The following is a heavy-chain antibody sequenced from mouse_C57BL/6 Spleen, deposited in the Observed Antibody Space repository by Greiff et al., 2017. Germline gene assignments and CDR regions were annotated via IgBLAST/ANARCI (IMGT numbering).Heavy chain of an antibody. Sequence: QVQLQQPGAELVKPGASVKVSCKASGYTFTSYWMHWVKQSPGQGLEWIGRILPSDSVTTYNQKFKGKATLTVDHSSSTAYMQLSSLTSEDSAVYYCAIRGGGSSYGYFDVWGTGTTVTVSS. D-gene: IGHD1-1*01. CDR3: AIRGGGSSYGYFDV. CDR2: ILPSDSVT. J-gene: IGHJ1*03. CDR1: GYTFTSYW. V-gene: IGHV1-74*01.